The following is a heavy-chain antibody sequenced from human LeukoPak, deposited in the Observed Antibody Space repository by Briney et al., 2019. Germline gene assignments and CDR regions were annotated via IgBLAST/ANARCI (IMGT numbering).Heavy chain of an antibody. J-gene: IGHJ4*02. D-gene: IGHD3-3*01. Sequence: PGGSLRLSCAASGFTFDDYAMHWVRQAPGKGLEWVSGISWNSGSIGYADSVKGRFTISRDNAKNSLYLQMNSLRAEDMALYYCAKSPHSLEWSINYFDYWGQGTLVTVSS. CDR1: GFTFDDYA. V-gene: IGHV3-9*03. CDR3: AKSPHSLEWSINYFDY. CDR2: ISWNSGSI.